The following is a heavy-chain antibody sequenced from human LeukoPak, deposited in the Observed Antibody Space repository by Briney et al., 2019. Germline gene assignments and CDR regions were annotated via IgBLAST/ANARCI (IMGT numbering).Heavy chain of an antibody. Sequence: GGSLRLSCAASGFTFSSYAMSWVRQAPGKGLEWVSAISGSGGSTYYADSMKGRFTISRDNSKNTLYLQMNSLRAEDTAVYYCAKDSNGYSSSWHSFDYWGQGTLVTVSS. CDR3: AKDSNGYSSSWHSFDY. CDR1: GFTFSSYA. CDR2: ISGSGGST. J-gene: IGHJ4*02. D-gene: IGHD6-13*01. V-gene: IGHV3-23*01.